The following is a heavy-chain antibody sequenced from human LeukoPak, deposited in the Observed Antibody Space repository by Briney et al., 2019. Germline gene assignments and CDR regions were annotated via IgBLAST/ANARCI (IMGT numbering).Heavy chain of an antibody. CDR2: IYYSGST. CDR1: GGSISSYY. Sequence: SETLSLTCTVSGGSISSYYWSWIRQPPGKGLEWIGYIYYSGSTNYNPSLKSRVTISVDTSKNQFSLKLSSVTAADTAVYYCARTPVVVVRGGYYFDYWGQGTLVTVSS. J-gene: IGHJ4*02. V-gene: IGHV4-59*12. CDR3: ARTPVVVVRGGYYFDY. D-gene: IGHD2-15*01.